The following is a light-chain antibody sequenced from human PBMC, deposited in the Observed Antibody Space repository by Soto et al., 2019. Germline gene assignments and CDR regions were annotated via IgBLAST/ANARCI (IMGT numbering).Light chain of an antibody. CDR3: QQYGSSPLFT. CDR1: QSVSSSY. Sequence: EIVLTQSPGTLSLSPGERATLSCRASQSVSSSYLAWYQQKPGQAPRLLIYGASSRATGIPDRFSGSGSGTDSTLTISGLEPEDFAVYYCQQYGSSPLFTFGPGTKVDIK. V-gene: IGKV3-20*01. CDR2: GAS. J-gene: IGKJ3*01.